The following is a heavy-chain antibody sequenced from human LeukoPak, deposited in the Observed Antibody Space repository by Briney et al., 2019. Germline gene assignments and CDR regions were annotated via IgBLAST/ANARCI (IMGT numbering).Heavy chain of an antibody. Sequence: SETLSLTCTVSGGSISSYYWSWIRQPPGKGLEWIGEINHSGSTNYNPSLKSRVTISVDTSKNQFSLKLSSVTAADTAVYYCARRAGAPDFDVWGLGTLVSVSS. CDR3: ARRAGAPDFDV. D-gene: IGHD3-10*01. J-gene: IGHJ4*02. CDR1: GGSISSYY. CDR2: INHSGST. V-gene: IGHV4-34*01.